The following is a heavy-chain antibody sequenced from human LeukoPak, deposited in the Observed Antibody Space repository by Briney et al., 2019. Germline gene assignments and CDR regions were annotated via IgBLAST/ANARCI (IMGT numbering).Heavy chain of an antibody. V-gene: IGHV1-18*01. CDR2: ISAYNGNT. D-gene: IGHD3-22*01. J-gene: IGHJ4*02. CDR3: ASNYYDSSGYYYSFDY. Sequence: ASVKVSCKASGYTFTSYTISWVRQAPGQGLEWMGWISAYNGNTNYAQKLQGRVTMTTDTSTSTAYMELRSLRSDDTAVYYCASNYYDSSGYYYSFDYWGQGTLVTVSS. CDR1: GYTFTSYT.